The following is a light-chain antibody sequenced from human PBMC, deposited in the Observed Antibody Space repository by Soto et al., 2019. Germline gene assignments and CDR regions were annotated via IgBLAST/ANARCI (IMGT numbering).Light chain of an antibody. CDR3: QQYNSYSET. Sequence: DIQMTQSPSTLSASVGARVTITGRASQSISSWLAWYQQKPGKAPKLLIYKASSLESGVTSRFSGSGSGTEFTLTISSLQPDDFATYYCQQYNSYSETFGQGTQVDIK. V-gene: IGKV1-5*03. J-gene: IGKJ1*01. CDR2: KAS. CDR1: QSISSW.